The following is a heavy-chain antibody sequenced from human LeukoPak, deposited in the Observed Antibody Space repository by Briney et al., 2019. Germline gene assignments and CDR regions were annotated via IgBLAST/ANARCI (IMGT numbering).Heavy chain of an antibody. CDR1: GFTFSNFP. CDR2: ISGSGSSK. CDR3: AKRGSRDFDY. Sequence: GGSLRLSCAASGFTFSNFPMSWVRQAPGKGLEWVSAISGSGSSKYYADSVKGRFTISRDNSKNTLDLQMNSLRAEDTAVYYCAKRGSRDFDYWGQGTLVTVSS. V-gene: IGHV3-23*01. J-gene: IGHJ4*02. D-gene: IGHD6-13*01.